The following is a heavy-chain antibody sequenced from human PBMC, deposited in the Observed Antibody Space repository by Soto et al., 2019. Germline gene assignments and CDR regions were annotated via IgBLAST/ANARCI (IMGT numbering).Heavy chain of an antibody. Sequence: GGSLRLSCAASGFTFSSYGMSWVRQAPGKGLEWVSAISGSGGSTYYADSVKGRFTISRDNSKNTLYLQMNSLRAEDTAVYYCAKGRRVLRYFDWVDYWGQGTLVTVSS. CDR3: AKGRRVLRYFDWVDY. V-gene: IGHV3-23*01. D-gene: IGHD3-9*01. J-gene: IGHJ4*02. CDR2: ISGSGGST. CDR1: GFTFSSYG.